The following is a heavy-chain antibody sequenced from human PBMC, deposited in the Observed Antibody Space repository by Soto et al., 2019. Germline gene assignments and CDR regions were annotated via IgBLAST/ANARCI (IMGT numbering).Heavy chain of an antibody. CDR3: ARVGATTRAFGI. CDR1: GGSISSYY. V-gene: IGHV4-59*01. Sequence: PSETLSLTCTVSGGSISSYYWSWIRQPPGKGLEWIGFIYSGGTTYYSPSLKSRITISVDTSQNQFSLYLTSVTPADTAIYYCARVGATTRAFGIWGQGTMVTVSS. CDR2: IYSGGTT. J-gene: IGHJ3*02. D-gene: IGHD1-26*01.